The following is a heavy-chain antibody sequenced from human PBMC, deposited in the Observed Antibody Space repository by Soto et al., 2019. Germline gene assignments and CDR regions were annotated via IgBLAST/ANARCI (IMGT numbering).Heavy chain of an antibody. CDR3: ASIESDSSGYYEAGNDAFDI. CDR2: IWYDGSNK. V-gene: IGHV3-33*01. J-gene: IGHJ3*02. Sequence: GGSLRLSCAASGFTFSSYGMHWVRQAPGKGLEWVAVIWYDGSNKYYADSVKGRFTISRDNSKNTLYLQMNSLRAEDTAVYYCASIESDSSGYYEAGNDAFDIWGQGTMVTVSS. CDR1: GFTFSSYG. D-gene: IGHD3-22*01.